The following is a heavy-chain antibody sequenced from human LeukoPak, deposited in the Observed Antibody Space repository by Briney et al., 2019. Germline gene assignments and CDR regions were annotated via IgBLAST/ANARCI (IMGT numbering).Heavy chain of an antibody. CDR1: GYTFTGDY. CDR3: ARNSIEGPMMDNDY. CDR2: INPNSGGT. V-gene: IGHV1-2*02. D-gene: IGHD1-26*01. J-gene: IGHJ4*02. Sequence: ASVKVSCKASGYTFTGDYIHWVRQAPGQGLEWMGWINPNSGGTNYAQKFQGRVTMTRDTSISTAYMELSRLRSDDTAVYYCARNSIEGPMMDNDYWGQGTLVTVSS.